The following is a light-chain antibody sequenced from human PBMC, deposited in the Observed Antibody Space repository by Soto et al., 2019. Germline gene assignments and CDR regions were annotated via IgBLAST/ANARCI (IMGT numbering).Light chain of an antibody. CDR1: SSNIGSNT. CDR3: VAWDDSLNGYV. J-gene: IGLJ1*01. CDR2: FNI. V-gene: IGLV1-44*01. Sequence: QSVLSQPPSASGTHGQRVTISCSGSSSNIGSNTVSWYQQFPGTAPKLLIYFNIQRPSGVPGRFSGSKSGTSASLAISGLQSEDEADYYCVAWDDSLNGYVFGTGTKVTVL.